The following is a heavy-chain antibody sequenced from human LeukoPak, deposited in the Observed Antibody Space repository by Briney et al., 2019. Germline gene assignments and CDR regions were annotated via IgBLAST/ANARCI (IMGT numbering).Heavy chain of an antibody. CDR1: GFTVSSNY. CDR2: IYSGGST. Sequence: GGSLRLSCAASGFTVSSNYMSWVRQAPGKGLEWVSVIYSGGSTYYADSVKGRFTISRDNSKNTLYLQMNSLRPDDTAIYSCARQESRNYYYEGLDYWGQGNLVTVSS. D-gene: IGHD3-22*01. J-gene: IGHJ4*02. V-gene: IGHV3-66*02. CDR3: ARQESRNYYYEGLDY.